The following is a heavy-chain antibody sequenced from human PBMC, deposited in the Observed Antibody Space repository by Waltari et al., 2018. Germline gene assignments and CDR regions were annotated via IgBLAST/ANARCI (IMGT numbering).Heavy chain of an antibody. Sequence: QVQLVESGGGLVQPGRSLRLSCAASGFPFSSYAMHWVRQAPGRGLEWLAFISYDGSNKYYEDSVKGRFTISRDNSENTLYLQMNSLRAEDTAVYYCARDIGIAVAGHFDYWGQGTLVTVSS. V-gene: IGHV3-30*01. CDR3: ARDIGIAVAGHFDY. CDR2: ISYDGSNK. J-gene: IGHJ4*02. CDR1: GFPFSSYA. D-gene: IGHD6-19*01.